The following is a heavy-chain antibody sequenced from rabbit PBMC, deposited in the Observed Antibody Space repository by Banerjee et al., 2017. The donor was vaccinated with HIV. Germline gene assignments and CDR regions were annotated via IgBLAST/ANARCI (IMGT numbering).Heavy chain of an antibody. J-gene: IGHJ3*01. CDR1: GFSLSSHA. D-gene: IGHD6-1*01. Sequence: QEQLEESGGDLVKPGGTLTLTCTASGFSLSSHAMSWVRQAPGKGPEWIACIYSVDGGTWYTTWANGRFTISRSTSPNTVDLQMTSLTAADTATYFCARSGTDAAGYGYVGLDLWGPGTLVTVS. CDR2: IYSVDGGT. V-gene: IGHV1S47*01. CDR3: ARSGTDAAGYGYVGLDL.